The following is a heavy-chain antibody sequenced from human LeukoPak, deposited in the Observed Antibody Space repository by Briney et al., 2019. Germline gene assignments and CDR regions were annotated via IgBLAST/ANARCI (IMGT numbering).Heavy chain of an antibody. Sequence: SVKVSCKASGGTFGSYAISWVRQAPGQGLEWMGRIIPIFGTANYAQKFQGRVTITTDESTSTAYMELSSLRSEDTAVYYCARDSGDYYYYYYMDVWGKGTTVTVSS. D-gene: IGHD3-10*01. V-gene: IGHV1-69*05. J-gene: IGHJ6*03. CDR2: IIPIFGTA. CDR3: ARDSGDYYYYYYMDV. CDR1: GGTFGSYA.